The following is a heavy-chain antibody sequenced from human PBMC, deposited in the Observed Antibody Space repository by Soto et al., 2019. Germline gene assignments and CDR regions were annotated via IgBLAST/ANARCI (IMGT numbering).Heavy chain of an antibody. J-gene: IGHJ6*02. CDR2: IYYSGST. Sequence: SETLSLTCTVSGGSISSYYWSWIRQPPGKGLEWIGYIYYSGSTNYNPSLKSRVTISVDTSKNQFSLKLSSVTAADTAVYYCARDGYYYDSSGYYYLIHGMDVWGQGTTVTVSS. CDR1: GGSISSYY. V-gene: IGHV4-59*01. D-gene: IGHD3-22*01. CDR3: ARDGYYYDSSGYYYLIHGMDV.